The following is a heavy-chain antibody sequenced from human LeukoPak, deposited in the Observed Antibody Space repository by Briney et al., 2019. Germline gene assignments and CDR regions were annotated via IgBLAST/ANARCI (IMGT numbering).Heavy chain of an antibody. D-gene: IGHD2-21*01. CDR2: ISGSGGST. Sequence: PGGSLRLSCAASGFTFISYAINWVRQAPGKGLEWVSAISGSGGSTYYADSVKVRFTISRDNSKNTLYLQMNSLRAEDTAVYYCATADGGANYYFDYWGQGTLVTVSS. CDR3: ATADGGANYYFDY. J-gene: IGHJ4*02. V-gene: IGHV3-23*01. CDR1: GFTFISYA.